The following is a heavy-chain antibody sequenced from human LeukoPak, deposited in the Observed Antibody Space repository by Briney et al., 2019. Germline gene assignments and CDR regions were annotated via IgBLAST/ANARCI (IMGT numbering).Heavy chain of an antibody. CDR2: ISYDGSNK. CDR3: AKLTADSLIY. Sequence: PGGSLRLSCAPSGFTLCSYGMHWVRQAPGKRLVGVAVISYDGSNKYYAHSVKGRFTISRDNSKNTLYLQMNSLRAEDTAVYYCAKLTADSLIYWGQGTLVTVSS. V-gene: IGHV3-30*18. D-gene: IGHD3-9*01. CDR1: GFTLCSYG. J-gene: IGHJ4*02.